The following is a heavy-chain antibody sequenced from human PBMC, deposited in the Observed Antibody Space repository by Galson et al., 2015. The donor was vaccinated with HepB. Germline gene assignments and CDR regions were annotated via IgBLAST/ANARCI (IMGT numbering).Heavy chain of an antibody. CDR1: GYTFTSYG. Sequence: SVKVSCKASGYTFTSYGISWVRQAPGQGLEWMGWISAYNGNTNYAQKLQGRVTMTEDTSTDTAYMELSSLRSEDTAVYYCATWGTGSRWFGELLSDVWGQGTTVTVSS. D-gene: IGHD3-10*01. J-gene: IGHJ6*02. V-gene: IGHV1-18*01. CDR2: ISAYNGNT. CDR3: ATWGTGSRWFGELLSDV.